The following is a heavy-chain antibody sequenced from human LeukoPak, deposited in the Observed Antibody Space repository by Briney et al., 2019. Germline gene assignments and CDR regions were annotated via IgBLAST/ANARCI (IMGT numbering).Heavy chain of an antibody. Sequence: SGPTLVKPTQTLTLTCTFSGFLLTTTGVGVGWIRQPPGKALEWLAVNYWNDDTRYNPSLKSRLTITKATSKHQVVLIMTVMDPKDTATYYCARSPSYAISGVVYKHNWLDPWGQGTLVTVSS. CDR2: NYWNDDT. V-gene: IGHV2-5*01. J-gene: IGHJ5*02. CDR1: GFLLTTTGVG. CDR3: ARSPSYAISGVVYKHNWLDP. D-gene: IGHD3-3*01.